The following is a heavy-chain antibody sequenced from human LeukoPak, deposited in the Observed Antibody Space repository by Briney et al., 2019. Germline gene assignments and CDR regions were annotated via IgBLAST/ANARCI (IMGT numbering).Heavy chain of an antibody. Sequence: GGSQRLSCAVSGFTFSYYAMHWVRQAPGKGLEWVAVISYDGSNKYYTDSVKGRFTISRDNSKNTLYLQMNSLRTEDTAVYYCAKVFYDYVWGSSIAPDAFDTWGQGTMVTVSS. CDR2: ISYDGSNK. V-gene: IGHV3-30*18. CDR3: AKVFYDYVWGSSIAPDAFDT. CDR1: GFTFSYYA. D-gene: IGHD3-16*01. J-gene: IGHJ3*02.